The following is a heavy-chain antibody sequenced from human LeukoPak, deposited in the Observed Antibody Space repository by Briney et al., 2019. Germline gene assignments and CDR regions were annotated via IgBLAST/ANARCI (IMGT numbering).Heavy chain of an antibody. V-gene: IGHV3-30*18. J-gene: IGHJ4*02. D-gene: IGHD3-22*01. CDR3: AKLYYDSSGYYYVAIDY. CDR2: ISYDGSNK. Sequence: GRSLRLSCAASGFTFSSYGMHWVRQAPGKGLEWEAVISYDGSNKYYADSVKGRFTVSRDNSKNTLYLQMNSLRAGDTAVYYCAKLYYDSSGYYYVAIDYWGQGTLVTVSS. CDR1: GFTFSSYG.